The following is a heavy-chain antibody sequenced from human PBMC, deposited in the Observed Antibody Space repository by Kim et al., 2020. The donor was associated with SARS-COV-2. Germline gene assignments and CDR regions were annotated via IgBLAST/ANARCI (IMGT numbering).Heavy chain of an antibody. CDR1: GYTFTSYY. J-gene: IGHJ4*02. D-gene: IGHD5-18*01. CDR2: INPSGGST. CDR3: ARDRADTAMVMGTEFDY. V-gene: IGHV1-46*01. Sequence: ASVKVSCKASGYTFTSYYMHWVRQAPGQGLEWMGIINPSGGSTSYAQKFQGRVTMTRDTSTSTVYMELSSLRSEDTAVYYCARDRADTAMVMGTEFDYWGQGTLVTVSS.